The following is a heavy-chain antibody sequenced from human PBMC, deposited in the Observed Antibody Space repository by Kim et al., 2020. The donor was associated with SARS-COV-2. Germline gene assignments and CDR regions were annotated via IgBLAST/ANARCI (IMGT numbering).Heavy chain of an antibody. CDR1: GFTFDDYT. J-gene: IGHJ6*02. V-gene: IGHV3-43*01. CDR3: AKAVAAKDYYYYYGMDV. Sequence: GGSLRLSCAASGFTFDDYTMHWVRQAPGKGLEWVSLISWDGGSTYYADSVKGRFTISRDNSKNSLYLQMNSLRTEDTALYYCAKAVAAKDYYYYYGMDVWGQGTTVTVSS. CDR2: ISWDGGST. D-gene: IGHD2-15*01.